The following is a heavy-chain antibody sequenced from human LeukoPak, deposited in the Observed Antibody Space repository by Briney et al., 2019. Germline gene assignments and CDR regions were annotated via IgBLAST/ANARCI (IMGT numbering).Heavy chain of an antibody. V-gene: IGHV3-15*01. D-gene: IGHD2-15*01. Sequence: GGSLRLSCAASGFTFSSYAMSWVRQAPGKGLEWVGRIRSKGDGGTADYAAPVQGRFSISRDDSENTLYLQMDSLKTEDSAVYYCTTNPPSGYCSGGSCHSGDYWGQGILVTVSS. J-gene: IGHJ4*02. CDR2: IRSKGDGGTA. CDR3: TTNPPSGYCSGGSCHSGDY. CDR1: GFTFSSYA.